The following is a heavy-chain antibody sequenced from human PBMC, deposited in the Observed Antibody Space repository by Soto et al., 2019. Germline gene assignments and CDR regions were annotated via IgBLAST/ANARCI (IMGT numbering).Heavy chain of an antibody. CDR1: GYMFSNYG. Sequence: QVQLVQSGAEVKKPGASVKVSCKASGYMFSNYGISWVRQAPGQGLEWMGWISAYNGNTNYAQKFQGRVTMTTDTSTTTAYMELKSLRSDDTAVYYCAGDNYYDTTGYYWFGPWGQGTLVTVSS. J-gene: IGHJ5*02. V-gene: IGHV1-18*01. D-gene: IGHD3-22*01. CDR2: ISAYNGNT. CDR3: AGDNYYDTTGYYWFGP.